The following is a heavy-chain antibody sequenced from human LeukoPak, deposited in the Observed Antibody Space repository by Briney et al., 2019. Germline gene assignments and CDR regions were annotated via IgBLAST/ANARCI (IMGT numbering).Heavy chain of an antibody. CDR1: GGSISSYY. J-gene: IGHJ4*02. V-gene: IGHV4-59*01. Sequence: SETLSLTCTVSGGSISSYYWTWIRQPPGKGLEWIGYIYYSGSTNYNPSLMSRATISVDTSKNQFSLKLSSVTAADTAVYYCASSRYFYDSSGQNYYFDSWGQGTLVTVSS. D-gene: IGHD3-22*01. CDR3: ASSRYFYDSSGQNYYFDS. CDR2: IYYSGST.